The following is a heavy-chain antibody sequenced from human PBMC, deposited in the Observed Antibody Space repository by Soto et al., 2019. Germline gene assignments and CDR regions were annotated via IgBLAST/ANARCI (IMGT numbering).Heavy chain of an antibody. Sequence: PGGSLRLSCAASGFTFSSSAMSWVRQAPGKGLECVSTISGSGVSTYYADSVKGRFTISRDNSKNTLYLQMNSLRADDTAVYYCAKVGIGWSFQWGQGTLVTVSS. D-gene: IGHD6-19*01. CDR1: GFTFSSSA. V-gene: IGHV3-23*01. CDR3: AKVGIGWSFQ. CDR2: ISGSGVST. J-gene: IGHJ4*02.